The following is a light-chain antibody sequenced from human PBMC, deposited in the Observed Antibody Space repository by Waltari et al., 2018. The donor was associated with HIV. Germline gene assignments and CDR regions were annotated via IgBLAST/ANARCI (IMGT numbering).Light chain of an antibody. CDR2: DVS. V-gene: IGLV2-14*04. CDR3: SSYTSSSTLGV. CDR1: SSDVGGYNY. Sequence: TISCTGTSSDVGGYNYVSWYQQHPGKAPKLMIYDVSNRPSGVSNRFSGSKSGNTASLTISGLQVEDEADYYCSSYTSSSTLGVFGGGTKLTVL. J-gene: IGLJ2*01.